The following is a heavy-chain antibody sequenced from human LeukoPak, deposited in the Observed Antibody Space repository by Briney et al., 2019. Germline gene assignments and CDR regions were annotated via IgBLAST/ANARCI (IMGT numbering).Heavy chain of an antibody. CDR2: MYDSGST. J-gene: IGHJ4*02. CDR1: GGSFSSYY. CDR3: ARRYCSGGSCYSAFDY. D-gene: IGHD2-15*01. Sequence: SETLSLTCTVSGGSFSSYYWSWIRQPPGQGLELIGYMYDSGSTHYNPSLKSRLTMSVDTSKNQFSLKVSSVTAADTAVYYCARRYCSGGSCYSAFDYWGQGTLVTVSS. V-gene: IGHV4-59*08.